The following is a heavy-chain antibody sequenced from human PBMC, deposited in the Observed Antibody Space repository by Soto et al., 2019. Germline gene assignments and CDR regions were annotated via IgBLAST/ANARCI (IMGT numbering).Heavy chain of an antibody. Sequence: GGSLRLSCAASGFTFSSYAMSCVRQAPGKGLEWVSAISGSGGSTYYADSVKGRFTISRDNSKNTLYLQMNSLRAKDTAVYYCAKGLATQYYYYGMDVWGQGTTVTVS. CDR1: GFTFSSYA. CDR3: AKGLATQYYYYGMDV. J-gene: IGHJ6*02. V-gene: IGHV3-23*01. D-gene: IGHD2-15*01. CDR2: ISGSGGST.